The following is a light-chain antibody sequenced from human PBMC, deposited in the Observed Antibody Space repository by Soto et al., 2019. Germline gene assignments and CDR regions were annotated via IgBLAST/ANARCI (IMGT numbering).Light chain of an antibody. CDR1: SSDVGGYNY. CDR2: DVT. CDR3: SSYAGSNNPVL. J-gene: IGLJ2*01. Sequence: QSALTQPPSASGSPGQSVAISCTGTSSDVGGYNYVSWYQQHPGKAPKLMIYDVTERPPGVPDRFSGSKSGNTASLTVAGLQPEDEADYYCSSYAGSNNPVLFGGGTKLTVL. V-gene: IGLV2-8*01.